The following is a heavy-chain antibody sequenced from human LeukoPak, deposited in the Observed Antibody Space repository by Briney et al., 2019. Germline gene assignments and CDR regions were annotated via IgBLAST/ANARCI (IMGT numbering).Heavy chain of an antibody. CDR3: ARAGTPVVPAANNWLDP. CDR2: IYNSGST. CDR1: GGAISSGVYY. D-gene: IGHD2-2*01. J-gene: IGHJ5*02. V-gene: IGHV4-31*03. Sequence: PSETLSLTCTVSGGAISSGVYYWTWVRQHPGKGLEWIGCIYNSGSTYYNPSLKSRVSLSVDTAKNQFSLRLSSVTAADTAVYYCARAGTPVVPAANNWLDPWGQGTLVTVSS.